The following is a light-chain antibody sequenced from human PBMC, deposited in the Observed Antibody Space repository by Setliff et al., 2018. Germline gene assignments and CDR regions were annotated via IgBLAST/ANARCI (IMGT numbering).Light chain of an antibody. Sequence: QSALAQPASVSASPGQSISISCSGTRSDVGAYDYVSWYQQRPGKAPKLMIFDVSRRPSGVPDRFSGSKSGNTASLTISGLQAEDEADYYCCSYAGIYTFVFGSGTKVTVL. CDR2: DVS. J-gene: IGLJ1*01. CDR3: CSYAGIYTFV. V-gene: IGLV2-11*01. CDR1: RSDVGAYDY.